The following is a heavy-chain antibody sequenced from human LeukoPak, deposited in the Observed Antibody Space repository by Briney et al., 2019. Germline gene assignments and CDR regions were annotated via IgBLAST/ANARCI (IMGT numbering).Heavy chain of an antibody. D-gene: IGHD5-18*01. CDR1: GFTFSSYA. CDR3: AKDPGGYFTAMVTAFAY. CDR2: ISGSGGST. Sequence: GGSLRLSCAASGFTFSSYAMSWVRQAPGKGLGWVSAISGSGGSTYYADSVKGRFTISRDNSKNTLYLQMNSLRAEDTAVYYCAKDPGGYFTAMVTAFAYWGQGTLVTVSS. V-gene: IGHV3-23*01. J-gene: IGHJ4*02.